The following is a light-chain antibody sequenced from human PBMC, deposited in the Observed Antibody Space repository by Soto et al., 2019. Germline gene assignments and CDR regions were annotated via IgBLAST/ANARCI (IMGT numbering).Light chain of an antibody. CDR2: DAS. CDR1: QSVTRY. J-gene: IGKJ3*01. CDR3: QQRSTWPPT. V-gene: IGKV3-11*01. Sequence: EMVLTQSPATLSLSPGEIATLSCRASQSVTRYLAWYQQRPGQTPRLLIYDASNRATGIPARFSGSGSGTDFTLSISSLEPEDFAVYYRQQRSTWPPTLGPGTKVAX.